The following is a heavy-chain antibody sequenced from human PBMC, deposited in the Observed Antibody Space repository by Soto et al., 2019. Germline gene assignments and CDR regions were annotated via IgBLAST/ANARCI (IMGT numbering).Heavy chain of an antibody. D-gene: IGHD5-12*01. CDR3: ARGEMATMWNLDY. CDR2: IIPMFDTV. J-gene: IGHJ4*02. CDR1: GGTFSTFA. V-gene: IGHV1-69*06. Sequence: QVQLVQSGAEVKKPGSSVKVSCKASGGTFSTFAISWVRQAPGQGLEWMGNIIPMFDTVSYAPNFKGRVTITADKSTKTANMELSSLRSEDTAVYYGARGEMATMWNLDYWGQGTLVTVSS.